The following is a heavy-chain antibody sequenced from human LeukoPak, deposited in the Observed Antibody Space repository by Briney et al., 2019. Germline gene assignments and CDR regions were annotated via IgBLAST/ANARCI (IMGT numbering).Heavy chain of an antibody. CDR1: GGSISSYY. V-gene: IGHV4-59*01. CDR2: IYYSGST. D-gene: IGHD6-6*01. Sequence: SETLSLTCTVSGGSISSYYWSWIRQPPGKGLEWIGYIYYSGSTNYNPSLKSRVTISVDTSKNQFSLKLSSVTAADTAVYYCARCSYSSSSGEYYYYMDVWGKGTTVTVSS. CDR3: ARCSYSSSSGEYYYYMDV. J-gene: IGHJ6*03.